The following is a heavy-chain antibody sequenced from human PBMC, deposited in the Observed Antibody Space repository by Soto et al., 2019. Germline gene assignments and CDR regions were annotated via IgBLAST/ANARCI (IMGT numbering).Heavy chain of an antibody. Sequence: QVQLVESGGGVVQPGRSLRLSCAASGFTFSSYAMHWVRQAPGKGLEWVAVISYDGSNKYYADSVKGRFTISRDNSKNTLYLQMSSLRAEDTAVYYCARDEGIAAAGTGGGVFDYWGQGTLVTVSS. D-gene: IGHD6-13*01. V-gene: IGHV3-30-3*01. J-gene: IGHJ4*02. CDR1: GFTFSSYA. CDR2: ISYDGSNK. CDR3: ARDEGIAAAGTGGGVFDY.